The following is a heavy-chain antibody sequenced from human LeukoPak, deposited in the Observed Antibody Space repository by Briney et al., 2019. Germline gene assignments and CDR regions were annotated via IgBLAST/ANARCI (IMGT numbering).Heavy chain of an antibody. Sequence: GGSLRLSCAASGFTFSSYWMHWVRQAPGKGLVWVSRINSDGSSTIHADSVKGRFTISRDNAKNTLYLQMNSLRAEDTAMYYCTSDYWGVGHWGQGTLVTVSS. CDR1: GFTFSSYW. CDR2: INSDGSST. J-gene: IGHJ4*02. CDR3: TSDYWGVGH. V-gene: IGHV3-74*01. D-gene: IGHD3-10*01.